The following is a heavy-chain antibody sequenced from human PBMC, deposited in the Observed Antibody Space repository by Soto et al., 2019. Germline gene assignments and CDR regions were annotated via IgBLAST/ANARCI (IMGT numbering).Heavy chain of an antibody. CDR1: GFSFSNYN. J-gene: IGHJ4*02. CDR3: ARDFGHGYYLDY. Sequence: GGSLRLSCVASGFSFSNYNMNWVRQAPGKGLEWVSYITDSSNTVHYADSVRGRFTISRDNAESSLYLQMNSLRDEDTAVYFCARDFGHGYYLDYWGRGTLVTVSS. CDR2: ITDSSNTV. D-gene: IGHD3-3*01. V-gene: IGHV3-48*02.